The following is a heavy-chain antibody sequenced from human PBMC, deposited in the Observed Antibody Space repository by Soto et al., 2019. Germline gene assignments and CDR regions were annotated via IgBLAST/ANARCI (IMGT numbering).Heavy chain of an antibody. V-gene: IGHV5-51*01. J-gene: IGHJ6*02. Sequence: GESLKISCKGSGYSFTSYWIGLVRQMPGKGLEWMGIIYPGDSDTRYSPSFQGQVTISADKSISTAYLQWSSLKASDTAMYYCARSSDSGYEVYYYYGMDVWGQGTTVTVSS. CDR2: IYPGDSDT. CDR3: ARSSDSGYEVYYYYGMDV. D-gene: IGHD5-12*01. CDR1: GYSFTSYW.